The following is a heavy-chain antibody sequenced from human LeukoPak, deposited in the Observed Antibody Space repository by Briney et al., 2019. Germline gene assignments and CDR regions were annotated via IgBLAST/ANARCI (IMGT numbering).Heavy chain of an antibody. J-gene: IGHJ4*02. CDR3: AKDPRGYYYDSSGYYYPLDY. CDR2: ISGSGGST. Sequence: GGSLRLSCATSGFTFSSYAMSWVRQAPGKGLEWVSAISGSGGSTYYADSVRGRFTISRDNSKNTLYLQMNSLRAEDTAVYYCAKDPRGYYYDSSGYYYPLDYWGQGTLVTVSS. CDR1: GFTFSSYA. D-gene: IGHD3-22*01. V-gene: IGHV3-23*01.